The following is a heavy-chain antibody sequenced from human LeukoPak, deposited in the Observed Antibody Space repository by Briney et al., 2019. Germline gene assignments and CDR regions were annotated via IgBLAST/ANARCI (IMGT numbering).Heavy chain of an antibody. CDR3: ARDVAAYCGGDCYSGNWFDP. CDR2: IIPIFGTA. D-gene: IGHD2-21*02. Sequence: SVTVSCKASGGTFSSYAISWVRQAPGQGLEWMGGIIPIFGTANYAQKFQGRVTITTDESTSTAYMELSSLRSEDTAVYYCARDVAAYCGGDCYSGNWFDPWGQGTLVTVSS. CDR1: GGTFSSYA. J-gene: IGHJ5*02. V-gene: IGHV1-69*05.